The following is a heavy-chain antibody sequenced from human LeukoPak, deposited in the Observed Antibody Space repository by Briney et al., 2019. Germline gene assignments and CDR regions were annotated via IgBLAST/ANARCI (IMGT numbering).Heavy chain of an antibody. V-gene: IGHV1-8*01. CDR3: ARGVLGYYYYYMDL. J-gene: IGHJ6*03. CDR2: MNPKSGDT. D-gene: IGHD2-8*02. CDR1: RSTFKTYD. Sequence: ASVRVSCKASRSTFKTYDIIWVRQASGQGLEWMGWMNPKSGDTVCAETFQARVTMTRNISMNTAYMELSNLKSGDTAIYYCARGVLGYYYYYMDLWGEGTTVTVSS.